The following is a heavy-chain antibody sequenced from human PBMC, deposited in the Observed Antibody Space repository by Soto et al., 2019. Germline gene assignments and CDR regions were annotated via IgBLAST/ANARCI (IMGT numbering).Heavy chain of an antibody. CDR2: ISGSGRST. Sequence: GVSLRLSCAASGFTFSRVWMSWVRQAPGKGLEWVSAISGSGRSTYYADSVKGRFTISRDNSKNTLYLQMNSLRAEDTAVYYCAKEQKDSSTWSELNYWGQGTLVTVSS. J-gene: IGHJ4*02. CDR1: GFTFSRVW. V-gene: IGHV3-23*01. D-gene: IGHD6-13*01. CDR3: AKEQKDSSTWSELNY.